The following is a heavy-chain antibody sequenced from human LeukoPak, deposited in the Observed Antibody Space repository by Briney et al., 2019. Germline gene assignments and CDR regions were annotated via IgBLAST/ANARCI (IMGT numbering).Heavy chain of an antibody. Sequence: PGGSLRLSCAASGFTFSSYAMSWVRQAPGKGLEWVSAISGSGGSTYYADSVKGRFTISRDNSKNTLYLQMNSLRAEDTAVYYCAKGLGYYYDSSGGAFDIWGQGKMVTVSS. CDR2: ISGSGGST. J-gene: IGHJ3*02. CDR3: AKGLGYYYDSSGGAFDI. CDR1: GFTFSSYA. V-gene: IGHV3-23*01. D-gene: IGHD3-22*01.